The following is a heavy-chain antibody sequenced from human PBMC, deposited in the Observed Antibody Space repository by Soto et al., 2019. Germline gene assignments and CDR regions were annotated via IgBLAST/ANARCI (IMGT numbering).Heavy chain of an antibody. CDR1: GFTFSSYA. CDR2: ISSNGGST. Sequence: GGSLRLSCSASGFTFSSYAMHWVRQAPGKGLEYVSAISSNGGSTYYADSVKGRFTISRDNSKNTLYLQMSSLRAEDTAVYYCVKDSDYYDSSGYYLYYFDYWGQGTLVTVSS. D-gene: IGHD3-22*01. CDR3: VKDSDYYDSSGYYLYYFDY. J-gene: IGHJ4*02. V-gene: IGHV3-64D*06.